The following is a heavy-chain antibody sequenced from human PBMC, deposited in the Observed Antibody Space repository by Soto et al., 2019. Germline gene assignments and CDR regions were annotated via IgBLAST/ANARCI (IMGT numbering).Heavy chain of an antibody. Sequence: QVQLVQSGAEVKRPGSSVKVSCKASGDMFRNSAFTWVRQAPGQGLAWMGVIIPLFRKTDVAQKFQGRVNLTADESTSSLYMEVSSLTSEDTAVYYCARARLSNGDPNIYFFSGLDVWGQGTTITVSS. CDR2: IIPLFRKT. V-gene: IGHV1-69*01. D-gene: IGHD3-10*01. CDR3: ARARLSNGDPNIYFFSGLDV. CDR1: GDMFRNSA. J-gene: IGHJ6*02.